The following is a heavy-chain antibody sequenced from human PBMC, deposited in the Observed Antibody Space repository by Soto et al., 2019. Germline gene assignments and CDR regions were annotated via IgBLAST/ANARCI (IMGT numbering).Heavy chain of an antibody. CDR3: ARTYVTDVVVVPASKDYMDV. CDR1: GGSISSSSSS. J-gene: IGHJ6*03. CDR2: ISYSGRT. D-gene: IGHD2-2*01. Sequence: QLQLQESGPGLVKPSETLSLTCTVSGGSISSSSSSWGWIRQPPGKGLEWLGIISYSGRTYYSPSLKSRVTISVDASKNLFSLKLSSVTAADTAVYYCARTYVTDVVVVPASKDYMDVWGKGTTVTVSS. V-gene: IGHV4-39*01.